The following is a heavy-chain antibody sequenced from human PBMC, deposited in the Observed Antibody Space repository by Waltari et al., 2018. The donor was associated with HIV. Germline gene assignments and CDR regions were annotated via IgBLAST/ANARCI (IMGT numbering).Heavy chain of an antibody. CDR1: GYIFTKHW. CDR2: IYPGDADT. J-gene: IGHJ4*02. V-gene: IGHV5-51*03. CDR3: ARFSRDDYGGNFHFFDS. Sequence: EVQLVQSGAEVKKPGESLKISCKGSGYIFTKHWIAWVRQMPGRSLDWMVIIYPGDADTRYSPSFQGQVTISADKSNNIAYLQWNSLKASDTAIYYCARFSRDDYGGNFHFFDSWGQGTLVSVSS. D-gene: IGHD4-17*01.